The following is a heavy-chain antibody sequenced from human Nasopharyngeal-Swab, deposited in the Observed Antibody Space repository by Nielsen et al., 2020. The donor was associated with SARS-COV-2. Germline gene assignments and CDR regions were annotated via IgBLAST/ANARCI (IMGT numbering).Heavy chain of an antibody. CDR2: IYPGDSGT. J-gene: IGHJ5*02. V-gene: IGHV5-51*01. CDR1: GYDFTGYW. D-gene: IGHD2/OR15-2a*01. Sequence: GESLKISCKNSGYDFTGYWIAWVRQKPGEGLEWMGIIYPGDSGTKYSPSFQGQVTISVDKSNSTAYLHFSSLKASDTAMYYCARHMGYFHTSIWLDPWGQGTLVTVSS. CDR3: ARHMGYFHTSIWLDP.